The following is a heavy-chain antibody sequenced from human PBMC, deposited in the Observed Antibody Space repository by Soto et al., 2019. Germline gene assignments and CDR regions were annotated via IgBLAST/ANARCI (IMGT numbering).Heavy chain of an antibody. Sequence: SETLSLTCAVYGGSFSGYYWSWIRQPPGKGLEWIGEINHSGSTNYNPSLKSRVTISVDTSKNQFSLKLSSVTAADTAVYYCARCGVRAAVAGPETHFDYWGQGTLVTVSS. CDR1: GGSFSGYY. CDR2: INHSGST. J-gene: IGHJ4*02. D-gene: IGHD6-19*01. V-gene: IGHV4-34*01. CDR3: ARCGVRAAVAGPETHFDY.